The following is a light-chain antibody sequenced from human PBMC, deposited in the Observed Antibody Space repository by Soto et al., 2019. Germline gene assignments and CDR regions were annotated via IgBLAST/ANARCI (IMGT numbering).Light chain of an antibody. Sequence: EIVLTQSPGTLSLSPGERATLSCRASQSVSSNYLAWYQQKPGQAPRLLIYDASSRATGIPDRFSGSGSGTDFTLTISRLEPEDLAVYYCQQYGTSPQTFGQGTRLESK. CDR2: DAS. J-gene: IGKJ5*01. CDR3: QQYGTSPQT. CDR1: QSVSSNY. V-gene: IGKV3-20*01.